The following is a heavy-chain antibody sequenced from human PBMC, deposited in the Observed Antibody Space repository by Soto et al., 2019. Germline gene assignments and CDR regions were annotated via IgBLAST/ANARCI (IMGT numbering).Heavy chain of an antibody. Sequence: QVQLQESGPGLVKPSQTLSLTCTVSGGSISSGGYYWSWIRQHPGKGLEWIGYIYYSGSTYYNPSLKSRVTISVDTSKNQFALKLSSVTAADTAVYYCARVSVVSTGHAFDIWGQGTMVTVSS. CDR1: GGSISSGGYY. J-gene: IGHJ3*02. D-gene: IGHD3-22*01. V-gene: IGHV4-31*03. CDR3: ARVSVVSTGHAFDI. CDR2: IYYSGST.